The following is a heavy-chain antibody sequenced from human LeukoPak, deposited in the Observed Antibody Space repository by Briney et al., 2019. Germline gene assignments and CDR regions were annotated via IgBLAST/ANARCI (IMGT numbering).Heavy chain of an antibody. CDR3: AKGRTEGGTLALDY. V-gene: IGHV3-23*01. CDR1: GFIFSSYA. Sequence: PGRSLRLSCAASGFIFSSYAMHWVRQAPGKGLEWVSGISGSGGNTYYTDSVRGRLSISRDNSKNTLYLQVNSLRAEDTAVYYCAKGRTEGGTLALDYWGQGTLVTVSS. D-gene: IGHD6-19*01. CDR2: ISGSGGNT. J-gene: IGHJ4*02.